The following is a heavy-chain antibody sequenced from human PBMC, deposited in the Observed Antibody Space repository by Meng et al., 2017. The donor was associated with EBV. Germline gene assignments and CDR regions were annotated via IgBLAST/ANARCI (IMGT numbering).Heavy chain of an antibody. CDR2: IIPILGIA. D-gene: IGHD5-24*01. J-gene: IGHJ4*02. CDR3: ARERPGGMATTPYFDY. V-gene: IGHV1-69*10. CDR1: GGTFSSYA. Sequence: QVPLVHSGAEGNKPGSSGKVSCKASGGTFSSYAISWVRQAPGQGLEWMGGIIPILGIANYAQKFQGRVTITADKSTSTAYMELSSLRSEDTAVYYCARERPGGMATTPYFDYWGQGTLVTVSS.